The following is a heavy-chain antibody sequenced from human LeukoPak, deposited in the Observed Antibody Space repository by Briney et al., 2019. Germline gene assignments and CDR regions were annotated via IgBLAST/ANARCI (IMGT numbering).Heavy chain of an antibody. V-gene: IGHV1-2*06. Sequence: ASVKVSCEASGYTFTGYYMHWVRPAPGQGLEWMGRINLDSGGTNYAQEFQGRVTMTRHTSISTAYIELSRLRSDDTAVYYCARGATGTTSLDWGQGTLVTVSS. CDR1: GYTFTGYY. J-gene: IGHJ4*02. D-gene: IGHD1-7*01. CDR3: ARGATGTTSLD. CDR2: INLDSGGT.